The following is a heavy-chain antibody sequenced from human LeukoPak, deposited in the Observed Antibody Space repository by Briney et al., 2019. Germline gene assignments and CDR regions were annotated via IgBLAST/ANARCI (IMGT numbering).Heavy chain of an antibody. V-gene: IGHV4-4*02. CDR3: AGTYYYDSSGYYHYSL. Sequence: PSGTLSLTCDVSDDSISSNNWWTWVRQSPGKGLEWIGEIYHRGSTNYNPSLRSRVTISVDTSKNQFSLKLSSVTAADTAVYYCAGTYYYDSSGYYHYSLWGQGTLVTVSS. J-gene: IGHJ4*02. D-gene: IGHD3-22*01. CDR1: DDSISSNNW. CDR2: IYHRGST.